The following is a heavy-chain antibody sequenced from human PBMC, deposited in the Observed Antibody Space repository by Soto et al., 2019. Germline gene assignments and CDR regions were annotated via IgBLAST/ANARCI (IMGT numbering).Heavy chain of an antibody. V-gene: IGHV3-9*02. CDR2: ISWNSGSI. CDR3: AKARGYPSSDSFDY. Sequence: EVQLVESGGGLVQPGRSLRLSCAASGFNSDDYAMHWVLQAPGKGLEWVSGISWNSGSIGYADSVKGRFTISRDSAKNSLYLQMNSLRAEDTALYYCAKARGYPSSDSFDYWGQGTLVTVSS. D-gene: IGHD5-12*01. CDR1: GFNSDDYA. J-gene: IGHJ4*02.